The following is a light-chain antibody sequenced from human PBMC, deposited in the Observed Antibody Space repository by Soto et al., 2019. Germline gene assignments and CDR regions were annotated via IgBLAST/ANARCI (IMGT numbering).Light chain of an antibody. CDR1: QGVSSSY. CDR2: GAS. CDR3: QQYGSSPTWT. V-gene: IGKV3-20*01. Sequence: LTQSPSSLSASVGNRVTITCRAIQGVSSSYLAWYQQKPGQAPRLLIYGASSRATGIPDRFSGSGSGTDFTLTISRLEPEDFAVYYCQQYGSSPTWTFGQGTKVDI. J-gene: IGKJ1*01.